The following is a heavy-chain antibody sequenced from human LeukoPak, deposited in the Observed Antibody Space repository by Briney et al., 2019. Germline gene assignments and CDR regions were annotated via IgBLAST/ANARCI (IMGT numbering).Heavy chain of an antibody. D-gene: IGHD1-26*01. J-gene: IGHJ4*02. CDR3: ARVQLGVGADG. V-gene: IGHV3-74*01. Sequence: GGSLRLSCAASGFTFSSYWMHWVRQAPGKGLVWVSRINSDGSFTTYADSVKGRFTISRDNAKNMLYLQMNSLRAKDTAVYYCARVQLGVGADGWGQGTLVTVSS. CDR1: GFTFSSYW. CDR2: INSDGSFT.